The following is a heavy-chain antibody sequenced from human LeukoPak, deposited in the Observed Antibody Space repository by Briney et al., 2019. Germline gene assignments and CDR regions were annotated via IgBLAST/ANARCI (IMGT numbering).Heavy chain of an antibody. D-gene: IGHD5-18*01. J-gene: IGHJ4*02. CDR2: INPNSGGT. CDR1: GYTFTGYY. V-gene: IGHV1-2*06. CDR3: ARDADVDTLFDY. Sequence: AXXXXSCKASGYTFTGYYMHWVRQAPGQGLEWMGRINPNSGGTNYAQKFQGRVTMTRDTSNRTAYMELSRLRSDDTAVYYCARDADVDTLFDYWGQGTLVTVSS.